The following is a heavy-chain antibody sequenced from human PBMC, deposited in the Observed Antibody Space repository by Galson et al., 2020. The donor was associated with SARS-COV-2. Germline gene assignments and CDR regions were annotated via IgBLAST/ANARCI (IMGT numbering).Heavy chain of an antibody. CDR1: GFTFSSYG. CDR3: AKGAYDYGDYDLYGMDV. Sequence: GESLKISCAASGFTFSSYGMHWVRQAPGKGLEWVAVIWYDVSNKYYADSVKGRFTISRDNSKNTLYLQMNSLRAEDTAVYYCAKGAYDYGDYDLYGMDVWGQGTTVTVSS. D-gene: IGHD4-17*01. V-gene: IGHV3-33*06. CDR2: IWYDVSNK. J-gene: IGHJ6*02.